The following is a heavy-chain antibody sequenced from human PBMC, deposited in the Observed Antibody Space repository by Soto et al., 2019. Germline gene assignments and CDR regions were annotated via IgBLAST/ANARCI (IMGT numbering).Heavy chain of an antibody. CDR2: IYYSGST. CDR3: ATQEVGGSYVYTFDP. J-gene: IGHJ5*02. D-gene: IGHD1-26*01. Sequence: QLHLRESGPGLVKPTETLSLTGTVSGGSINSSCYYWGWIRQPPGKALERIGSIYYSGSTYYNPSLKSRVTISVDTSKNQFSLKLSSVTAADTAVYYCATQEVGGSYVYTFDPWGQGTLVTVSS. V-gene: IGHV4-39*01. CDR1: GGSINSSCYY.